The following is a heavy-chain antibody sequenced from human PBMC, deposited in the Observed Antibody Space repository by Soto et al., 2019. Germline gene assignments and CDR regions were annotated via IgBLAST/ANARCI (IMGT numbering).Heavy chain of an antibody. J-gene: IGHJ4*02. Sequence: QVQLQESGPGLVDPLGTLSLTCAVSGTSVSGANWWGWVRQPPGKGLEWIGEIHSSGNTDYNPSLTGRVTTSRDMSKSEFSLKLTSVTAADTAVYYCARTGPYSSGNNWGQGTLVTVSS. CDR3: ARTGPYSSGNN. V-gene: IGHV4-4*02. D-gene: IGHD3-22*01. CDR1: GTSVSGANW. CDR2: IHSSGNT.